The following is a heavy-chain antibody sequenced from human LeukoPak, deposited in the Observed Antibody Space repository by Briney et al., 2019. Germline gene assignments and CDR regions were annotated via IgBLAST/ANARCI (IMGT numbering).Heavy chain of an antibody. CDR1: GFTVSSNY. CDR3: ARVGPHYYYYYMDV. V-gene: IGHV3-53*01. J-gene: IGHJ6*03. CDR2: IYSGGST. Sequence: TGGSLRLSCAASGFTVSSNYMSWVRQAPGKGLEWVSVIYSGGSTYYADSVKGRFTISRDNSKNTLYLQMNSLRAEDTAVYYCARVGPHYYYYYMDVWGKGTTVTVSS. D-gene: IGHD3-16*01.